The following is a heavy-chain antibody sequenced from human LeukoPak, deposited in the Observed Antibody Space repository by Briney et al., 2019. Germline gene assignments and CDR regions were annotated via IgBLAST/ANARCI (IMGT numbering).Heavy chain of an antibody. CDR2: IYYSGST. D-gene: IGHD1-26*01. V-gene: IGHV4-59*01. CDR1: GGSISSYY. Sequence: PSETLSLTCTVSGGSISSYYWSWIRQPPGKGLEWIGYIYYSGSTNYNPSLKSRVTISVDTSKNQFSLKLSSVTAADTAVHYCARVVVGASTEYYFDYWGQGTLVTVSS. J-gene: IGHJ4*02. CDR3: ARVVVGASTEYYFDY.